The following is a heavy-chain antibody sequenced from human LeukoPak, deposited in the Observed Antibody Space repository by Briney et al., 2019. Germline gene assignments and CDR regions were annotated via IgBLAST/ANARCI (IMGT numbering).Heavy chain of an antibody. CDR1: GGSFSNYY. CDR2: IYHSGST. Sequence: SSETLSLTCAVYGGSFSNYYWNWIRQTPGKGLEWIGEIYHSGSTDYNPSLKSRVTISIDTSKNHFSLKLSSVTAADTAVYYCWCSSIYGMDVWGQGTTVTVSS. CDR3: WCSSIYGMDV. D-gene: IGHD2-2*01. V-gene: IGHV4-34*01. J-gene: IGHJ6*02.